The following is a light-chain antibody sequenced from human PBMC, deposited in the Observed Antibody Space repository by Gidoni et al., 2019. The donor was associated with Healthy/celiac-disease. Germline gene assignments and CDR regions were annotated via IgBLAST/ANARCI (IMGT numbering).Light chain of an antibody. CDR3: HQGFYWPT. V-gene: IGKV3-11*01. CDR2: DVS. Sequence: IVLTQSPATRSLSPGERATLAFRASQSVRSYLAWYQQKPGQAPRLLIYDVSNRATGIPARFSGSGSGTDFTLTISSLEPEEFAVYFWHQGFYWPTFGGXTKVEIK. CDR1: QSVRSY. J-gene: IGKJ4*02.